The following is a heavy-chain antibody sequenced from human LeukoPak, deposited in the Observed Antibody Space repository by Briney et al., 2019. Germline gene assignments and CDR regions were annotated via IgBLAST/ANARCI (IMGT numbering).Heavy chain of an antibody. CDR1: GGSISSYY. CDR2: ILYSGST. CDR3: ARGRGRGWSSEVGAFDI. J-gene: IGHJ3*02. V-gene: IGHV4-59*01. D-gene: IGHD6-19*01. Sequence: PSETLSLTCTVSGGSISSYYWTWIRQSPGKGLEWIGCILYSGSTNYNPSLKTQVTISIDTSKKRFSLNLSSVTAADTAVYYCARGRGRGWSSEVGAFDIWGQGRMVTASA.